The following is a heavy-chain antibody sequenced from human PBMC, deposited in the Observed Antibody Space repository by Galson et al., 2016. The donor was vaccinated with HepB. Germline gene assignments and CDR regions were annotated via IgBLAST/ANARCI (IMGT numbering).Heavy chain of an antibody. CDR1: GFTFSDFW. CDR2: LNNDGSNT. CDR3: ASHFDTSGYYYLDY. D-gene: IGHD3-22*01. Sequence: SLRLSCAASGFTFSDFWMHWVRQAPGKGLVWVSHLNNDGSNTIYADSVKGRFTISRDNLKNTLYLQMNSLRAEDTAVYYCASHFDTSGYYYLDYWGQGTLVTVSS. J-gene: IGHJ4*02. V-gene: IGHV3-74*01.